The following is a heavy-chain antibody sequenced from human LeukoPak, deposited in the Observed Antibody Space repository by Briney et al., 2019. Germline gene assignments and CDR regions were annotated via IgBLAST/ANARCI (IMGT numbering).Heavy chain of an antibody. CDR3: ARATYYYAPRGYYYMDV. Sequence: SVKVSCKASGGTFSSYAISWVRQAPGQGLEWMGRIIPIFGTANYAQKFQGRVTITADKSTSTAHMELSSLRSEDTAVYYCARATYYYAPRGYYYMDVWGKGTTVTVSS. CDR2: IIPIFGTA. J-gene: IGHJ6*03. CDR1: GGTFSSYA. V-gene: IGHV1-69*06. D-gene: IGHD3-10*01.